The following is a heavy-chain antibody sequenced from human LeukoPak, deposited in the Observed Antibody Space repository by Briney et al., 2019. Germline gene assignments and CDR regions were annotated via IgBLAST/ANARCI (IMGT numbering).Heavy chain of an antibody. D-gene: IGHD5-12*01. V-gene: IGHV4-30-2*01. CDR3: ARGKGYSGYDFAFDI. Sequence: SETLSLTCAVSGGSIRSGGYSWSWIRQPPGKGLEWIVYIYHSGSTYYNPSLKSRVTISVDRSKNQFSLKLSSVTAADTAVYYCARGKGYSGYDFAFDIWGQGTMVTVSS. CDR2: IYHSGST. CDR1: GGSIRSGGYS. J-gene: IGHJ3*02.